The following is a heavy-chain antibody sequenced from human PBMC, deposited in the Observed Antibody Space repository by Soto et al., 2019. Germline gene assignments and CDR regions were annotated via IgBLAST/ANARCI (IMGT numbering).Heavy chain of an antibody. J-gene: IGHJ6*02. D-gene: IGHD2-2*01. CDR1: GFTFSSYA. CDR3: AREGVLEYQLPTLADYYYYGMDV. V-gene: IGHV3-30-3*01. CDR2: ISYDGSNK. Sequence: GSLRLSCAASGFTFSSYAMHWVRQAPGKGLEWVAVISYDGSNKYYADSVKGRFTISRDNSKNTLYLQMNSLRAEDTAVYYCAREGVLEYQLPTLADYYYYGMDVWGQGTTVTVSS.